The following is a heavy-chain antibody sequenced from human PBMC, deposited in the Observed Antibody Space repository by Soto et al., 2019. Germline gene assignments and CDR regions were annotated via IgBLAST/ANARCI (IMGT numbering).Heavy chain of an antibody. CDR1: GGSISSYY. J-gene: IGHJ6*02. CDR3: ARNYYGSGSYYYYYGMDV. CDR2: IYYSGST. D-gene: IGHD3-10*01. Sequence: SETLSLTCTVSGGSISSYYWSWIRQPPGKGLEWIGYIYYSGSTNYNPSLKSRVTISVDTSKNQFSLKLSSVTAADTAVYYCARNYYGSGSYYYYYGMDVWGQGTTVTVSS. V-gene: IGHV4-59*08.